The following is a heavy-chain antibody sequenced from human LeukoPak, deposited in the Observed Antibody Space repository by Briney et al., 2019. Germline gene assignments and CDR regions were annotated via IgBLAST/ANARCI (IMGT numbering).Heavy chain of an antibody. Sequence: SETLSLTCTVSGGSISSYYWSWIRQHPGKGLEWIGYIYYSGSTYYNPSLKSRVTISVDTSKNQFSLKLSSVTAADTAVYYCARGYVRGSYRYTSLDYWGQGTLVTVSS. CDR2: IYYSGST. J-gene: IGHJ4*02. CDR1: GGSISSYY. D-gene: IGHD3-16*02. CDR3: ARGYVRGSYRYTSLDY. V-gene: IGHV4-59*06.